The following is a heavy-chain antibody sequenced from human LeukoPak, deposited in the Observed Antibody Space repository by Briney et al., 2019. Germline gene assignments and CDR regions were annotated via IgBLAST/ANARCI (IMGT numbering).Heavy chain of an antibody. V-gene: IGHV3-64*01. CDR2: ISSNGGST. D-gene: IGHD3-3*01. J-gene: IGHJ4*02. CDR3: ARASDFWSGYFFDY. Sequence: GGSLRLSWAASGFTFSSYAMHWVRQAPGKGLEYVSAISSNGGSTYYANSVKGRFTIPRDNSKNTLYLQMGSLRAEDMAVYYCARASDFWSGYFFDYWGQGTLVTVSS. CDR1: GFTFSSYA.